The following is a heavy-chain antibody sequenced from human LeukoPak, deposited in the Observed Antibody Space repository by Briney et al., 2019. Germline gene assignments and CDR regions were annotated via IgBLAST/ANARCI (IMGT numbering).Heavy chain of an antibody. CDR1: GFTFSSYS. V-gene: IGHV3-21*01. CDR2: ISSSSSYI. J-gene: IGHJ4*02. CDR3: ARGQQQAYYFDY. D-gene: IGHD6-13*01. Sequence: GGSLRLSCAASGFTFSSYSMNWVRQAPGKGLEWVSSISSSSSYIYYADSVKGRFTISRDNAKNSLYLQVNSLRAEDTAVYYCARGQQQAYYFDYWGQGTLVTVSS.